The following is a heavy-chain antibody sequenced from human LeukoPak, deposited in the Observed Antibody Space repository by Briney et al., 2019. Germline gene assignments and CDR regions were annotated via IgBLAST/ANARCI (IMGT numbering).Heavy chain of an antibody. V-gene: IGHV1-58*02. D-gene: IGHD3-10*01. CDR2: IAVGSGNT. CDR1: VFSFTTSA. CDR3: AARFGSLLRDY. J-gene: IGHJ4*02. Sequence: TSVKVSCKTSVFSFTTSAMQWVRQPRGQRLEWIGWIAVGSGNTNYAQKFQERVTITRDLSTNTAYMELSGLRSEDTAVYYCAARFGSLLRDYWGQGTLVTVSS.